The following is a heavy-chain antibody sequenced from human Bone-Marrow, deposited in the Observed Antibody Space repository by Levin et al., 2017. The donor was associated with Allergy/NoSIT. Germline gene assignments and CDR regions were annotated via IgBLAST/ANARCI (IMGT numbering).Heavy chain of an antibody. CDR1: GFDFSSYT. J-gene: IGHJ4*02. Sequence: PGGSLRLSCATSGFDFSSYTMHWVRQAPGKGLEWVTVISYDGNDKYYADSVKGRFSISRDDSKNTLYLQMNSLRPEDTAVYYCVASRTTGWGQGTLVIVSS. D-gene: IGHD1/OR15-1a*01. CDR3: VASRTTG. CDR2: ISYDGNDK. V-gene: IGHV3-30-3*01.